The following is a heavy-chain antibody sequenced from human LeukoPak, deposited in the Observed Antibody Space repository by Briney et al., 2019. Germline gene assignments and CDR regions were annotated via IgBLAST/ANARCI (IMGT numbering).Heavy chain of an antibody. V-gene: IGHV1-2*02. CDR3: ARVPHSSSWYYFDY. J-gene: IGHJ4*02. Sequence: ASVKVSCKASEYTFTGYYMHWVRQAPGQGLEWMGWINPNSGGTNYVQKFQGRVTMTRDTSISTAYMELSRLRSDDTAVYYCARVPHSSSWYYFDYWGQGTLVTVSS. D-gene: IGHD6-13*01. CDR1: EYTFTGYY. CDR2: INPNSGGT.